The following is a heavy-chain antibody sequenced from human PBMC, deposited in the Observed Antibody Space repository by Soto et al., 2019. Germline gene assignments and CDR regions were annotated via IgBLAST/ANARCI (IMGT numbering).Heavy chain of an antibody. D-gene: IGHD4-17*01. Sequence: QVQLVQSGAEVKKPGASVKVSCKASGYRFSSYGITWVRQAPGQGLDWMGWISTYNGNANYAQKFRGRVTMTTDTCTSTAHMELRSLRSDDTAVYYCARTAIGDPNGLDPWGQGTLVSVSS. J-gene: IGHJ5*02. V-gene: IGHV1-18*01. CDR1: GYRFSSYG. CDR3: ARTAIGDPNGLDP. CDR2: ISTYNGNA.